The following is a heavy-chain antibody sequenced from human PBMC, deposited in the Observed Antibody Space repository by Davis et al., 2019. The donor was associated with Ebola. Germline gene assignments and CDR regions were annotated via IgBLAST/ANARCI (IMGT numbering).Heavy chain of an antibody. Sequence: PGGSLRLSCAASGFTFIAYYMSWIRQAPGTGLEWVSYLSSGSSSTNYADSVKGRFTISRDNAKNSLYLQMNSLRAEDTAMYYCARVGPGYSYGYFDFWCQGTLVTVSS. CDR1: GFTFIAYY. D-gene: IGHD5-18*01. V-gene: IGHV3-11*06. J-gene: IGHJ4*02. CDR3: ARVGPGYSYGYFDF. CDR2: LSSGSSST.